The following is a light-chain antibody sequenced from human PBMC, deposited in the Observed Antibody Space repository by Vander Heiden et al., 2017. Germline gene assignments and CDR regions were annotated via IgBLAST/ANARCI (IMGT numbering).Light chain of an antibody. V-gene: IGKV3-11*01. CDR1: QSVSSY. J-gene: IGKJ2*01. CDR3: QQRSNWPPMYN. Sequence: EIVLTQSPATLSLSPGERATLSCRASQSVSSYLAWYQQKPGQAPRLLIYDASNRATGIPARFSGSGSGTDFTLTISSLEPEDFAVYYCQQRSNWPPMYNVGQGTKLEIK. CDR2: DAS.